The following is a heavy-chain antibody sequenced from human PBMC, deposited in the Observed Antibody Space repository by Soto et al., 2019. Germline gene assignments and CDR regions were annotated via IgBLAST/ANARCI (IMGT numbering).Heavy chain of an antibody. CDR3: ARAPGSGYCSSTSCYGVNWFDP. V-gene: IGHV3-74*01. Sequence: LRLSCAASGFTFSSYWMHWVRQAPGKGLVWVSRINSDGSSTSYADSVKGRFTISRDNAKNTLYLQMNSLRAEDTAVYYCARAPGSGYCSSTSCYGVNWFDPWGQGTLVTVSS. J-gene: IGHJ5*02. D-gene: IGHD2-2*01. CDR2: INSDGSST. CDR1: GFTFSSYW.